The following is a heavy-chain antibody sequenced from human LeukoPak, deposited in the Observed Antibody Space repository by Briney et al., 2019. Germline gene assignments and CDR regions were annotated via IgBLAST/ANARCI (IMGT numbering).Heavy chain of an antibody. J-gene: IGHJ4*02. D-gene: IGHD3-10*01. V-gene: IGHV3-23*01. CDR2: ITGNGGRT. CDR1: GFTFSSNA. Sequence: GGSLRLSCAASGFTFSSNAMSWVRQAPGKGLEWVSVITGNGGRTYYADSVKGRFTISRDNSKNTLSLQMNSLRADDAAVYYCAKDAVAPGSGGDYFDYWGQGTLVTVSS. CDR3: AKDAVAPGSGGDYFDY.